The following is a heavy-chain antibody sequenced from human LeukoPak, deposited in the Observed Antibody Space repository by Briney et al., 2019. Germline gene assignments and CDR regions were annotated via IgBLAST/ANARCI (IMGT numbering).Heavy chain of an antibody. V-gene: IGHV3-33*08. J-gene: IGHJ4*02. CDR2: VWFDGSNK. CDR1: GFTFSHYA. CDR3: ASDLRLGVTNKYYFDY. D-gene: IGHD1-26*01. Sequence: GKSLRLSCAASGFTFSHYAMHWVRQAPGKGLEWVAVVWFDGSNKYYADSVKGRFTISRDNSRNTLYLQMNSLRAEDTAVYYCASDLRLGVTNKYYFDYWGQGTLVTVSS.